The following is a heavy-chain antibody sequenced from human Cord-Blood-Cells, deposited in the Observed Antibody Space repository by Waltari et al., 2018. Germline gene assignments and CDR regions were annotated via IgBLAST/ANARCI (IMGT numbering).Heavy chain of an antibody. CDR3: ARGCGGDCYNDAFDI. CDR2: IWYDGSNK. D-gene: IGHD2-21*01. CDR1: GFTFSSYG. J-gene: IGHJ3*02. Sequence: QVQLVESGGGVVQPGRSLRLSCAASGFTFSSYGMHRVRQGTGKGLEWVAVIWYDGSNKYYADSVKGRFTISRDNSKNTLYLQMNSLRAEDTAVYYCARGCGGDCYNDAFDIWGQGTMVTVSS. V-gene: IGHV3-33*01.